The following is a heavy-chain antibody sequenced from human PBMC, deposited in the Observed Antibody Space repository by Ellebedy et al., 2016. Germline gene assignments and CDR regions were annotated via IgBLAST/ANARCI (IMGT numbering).Heavy chain of an antibody. D-gene: IGHD2-15*01. J-gene: IGHJ4*02. CDR1: GFTFSSYG. CDR2: IWYDGSNK. V-gene: IGHV3-33*01. Sequence: GESLKISCAASGFTFSSYGMHWVRQAPGKGLEWVAVIWYDGSNKYHADSVKGRFTISRDNSKNTLYLQMHSLRAEDTAVYYCARGGPRLQSFDYWGQGTLVTVSS. CDR3: ARGGPRLQSFDY.